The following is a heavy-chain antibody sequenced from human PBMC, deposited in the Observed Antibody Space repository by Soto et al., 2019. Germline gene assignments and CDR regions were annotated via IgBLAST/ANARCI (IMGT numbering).Heavy chain of an antibody. CDR3: ARRDSYYDFQTGMDV. V-gene: IGHV5-10-1*01. CDR2: IDPSDSYT. CDR1: GYSFTSYW. J-gene: IGHJ6*02. Sequence: GESLKISCKGSGYSFTSYWISWVRQMPGKGLEWMGRIDPSDSYTNYSPSFQGHVTISADKSISTAYLQWSSLKASDTAMYYCARRDSYYDFQTGMDVWGQGTTVTVSS. D-gene: IGHD3-3*01.